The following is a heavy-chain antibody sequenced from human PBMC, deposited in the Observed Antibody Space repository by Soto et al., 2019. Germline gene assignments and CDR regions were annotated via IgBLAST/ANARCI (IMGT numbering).Heavy chain of an antibody. D-gene: IGHD6-13*01. V-gene: IGHV1-69*13. Sequence: ASVKVSCKASGGTFSSYAISWVRQAPGQGLEWMGGIIPIFGTANYAQKFQGRVTITADESTSTAYMELSSLGSEDTAVYYCARDQTMAAAGTIGYFQHWGQGTLVTVSS. J-gene: IGHJ1*01. CDR2: IIPIFGTA. CDR3: ARDQTMAAAGTIGYFQH. CDR1: GGTFSSYA.